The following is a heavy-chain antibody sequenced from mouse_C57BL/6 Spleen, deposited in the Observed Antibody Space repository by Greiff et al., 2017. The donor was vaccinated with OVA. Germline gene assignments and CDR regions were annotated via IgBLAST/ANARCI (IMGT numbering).Heavy chain of an antibody. V-gene: IGHV1-55*01. CDR3: ARGVIGYYGSSYNY. CDR2: IYPGSGST. CDR1: GYTFTSYW. D-gene: IGHD1-1*01. Sequence: QVQLQQPGAELVKPGASVKMSCKASGYTFTSYWITWVKQRPGQGLEWIGDIYPGSGSTNYNEKFKSKATLTVDTSSSTAYMQRSSLTSEDSAVYYGARGVIGYYGSSYNYWGQGTTLTVAS. J-gene: IGHJ2*01.